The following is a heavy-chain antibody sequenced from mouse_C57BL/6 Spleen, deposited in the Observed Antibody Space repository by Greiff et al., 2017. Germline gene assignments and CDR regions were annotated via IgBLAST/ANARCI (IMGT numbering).Heavy chain of an antibody. D-gene: IGHD1-1*01. CDR3: ARKTTVVAPVDY. J-gene: IGHJ2*01. V-gene: IGHV1-80*01. CDR2: IYPGDGDT. CDR1: GYAISSDW. Sequence: QVQLMQSGAELVKPGASVKISCKASGYAISSDWMNWVKQRPGKGLEWIGQIYPGDGDTNYNGKFKGKATLTADKSSSTAYMQLSSLTSEDSAVDFCARKTTVVAPVDYWGQGTTLTVSS.